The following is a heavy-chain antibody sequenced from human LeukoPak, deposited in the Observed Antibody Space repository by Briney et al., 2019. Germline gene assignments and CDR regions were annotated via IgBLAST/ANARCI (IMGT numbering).Heavy chain of an antibody. CDR2: INWNGGST. J-gene: IGHJ5*02. V-gene: IGHV3-20*04. CDR3: ARGTSSSWYEGAADNWFDP. D-gene: IGHD6-13*01. CDR1: GFTFDDYG. Sequence: PGGSLRLSCAASGFTFDDYGMSWVRQAPGKGLEWVSGINWNGGSTGYADSVKGRFTISRDHAKNSLYLQMNSLRAEDTALYYCARGTSSSWYEGAADNWFDPWGQGTLVTVSS.